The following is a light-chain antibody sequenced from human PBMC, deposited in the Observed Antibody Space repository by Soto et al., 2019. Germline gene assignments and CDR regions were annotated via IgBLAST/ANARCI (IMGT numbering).Light chain of an antibody. CDR2: GAS. CDR3: QQXXNWPPILT. Sequence: EIVMTQSPATLSVSPGERATLSCRXXXSXXXXXXWYQQKPGQAPRLLIYGASTRATGXPARFSGSGSGTXXTXXXXXXXXXXXXXYYCQQXXNWPPILTFGGGTKVEIK. CDR1: XSXXXX. J-gene: IGKJ4*01. V-gene: IGKV3-15*01.